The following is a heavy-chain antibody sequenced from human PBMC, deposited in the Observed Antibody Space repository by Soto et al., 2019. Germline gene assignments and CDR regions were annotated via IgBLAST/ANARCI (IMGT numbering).Heavy chain of an antibody. V-gene: IGHV1-8*01. CDR1: GYTFTSYD. Sequence: ASVKVSCKASGYTFTSYDINWVRQATGQGLEWMGWMNPNSGNTGYAQKFQGRVTMTRNTSISTAYMELSSLRSEDTAVYYCARGHRHIVVVTAPRGAFDIWGQGTMVTVSS. D-gene: IGHD2-21*02. J-gene: IGHJ3*02. CDR3: ARGHRHIVVVTAPRGAFDI. CDR2: MNPNSGNT.